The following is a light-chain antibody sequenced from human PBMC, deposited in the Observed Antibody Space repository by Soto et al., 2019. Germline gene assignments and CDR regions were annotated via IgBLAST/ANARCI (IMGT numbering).Light chain of an antibody. V-gene: IGKV3-20*01. CDR3: QKCGNSPRT. Sequence: EIVLTQAPGTLSLSPGERATLSCRASQRVSCAYLAWYPQKPREAPRLLIYDASSRATGIPDRFRGSGSVIDFTLTISRLEPEDFAGFICQKCGNSPRTFDQGTKVDFK. CDR2: DAS. CDR1: QRVSCAY. J-gene: IGKJ1*01.